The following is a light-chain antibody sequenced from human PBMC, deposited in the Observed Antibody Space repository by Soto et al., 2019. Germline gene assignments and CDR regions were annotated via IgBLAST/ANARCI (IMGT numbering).Light chain of an antibody. CDR2: DAS. V-gene: IGKV1-5*01. CDR3: QQYNSFWT. J-gene: IGKJ1*01. CDR1: QSISTW. Sequence: DIQMTQSPSTLSASVGDRVTITCRASQSISTWLAWYQQKPGKAPKLLFYDASNLESGVPSRFSGSGSGTEFTLTISSLQPDDLATYYCQQYNSFWTFGQGTKVEIK.